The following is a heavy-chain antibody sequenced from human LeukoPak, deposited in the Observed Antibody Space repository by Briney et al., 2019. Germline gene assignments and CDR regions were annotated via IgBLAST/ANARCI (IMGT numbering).Heavy chain of an antibody. CDR1: GFTFSSYS. V-gene: IGHV3-21*01. CDR2: ISSSSSYI. CDR3: ARDSRSITMIVVAVDAFDI. Sequence: GGSLRLSCAASGFTFSSYSMNWVRQAPGKGLEWVSSISSSSSYIYYADSVKGRFTISRDNAKNSLYLQMNSLRAEDTAVYYCARDSRSITMIVVAVDAFDIWGQGTMVTVSS. J-gene: IGHJ3*02. D-gene: IGHD3-22*01.